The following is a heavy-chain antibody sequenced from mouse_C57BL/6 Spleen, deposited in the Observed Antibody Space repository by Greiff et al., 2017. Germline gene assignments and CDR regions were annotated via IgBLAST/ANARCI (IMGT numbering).Heavy chain of an antibody. CDR2: IYPGDGDT. CDR1: GYAFSSSW. J-gene: IGHJ3*01. Sequence: QVQLQQSGPELVKPGASVKISCKASGYAFSSSWMNWVKQRPGKGLEWIGRIYPGDGDTNYNGKFKGKATLTADKSSSTAYMQRSSLTSEDSAVYFCARDELGFAYWGQGTLVTVSA. CDR3: ARDELGFAY. V-gene: IGHV1-82*01.